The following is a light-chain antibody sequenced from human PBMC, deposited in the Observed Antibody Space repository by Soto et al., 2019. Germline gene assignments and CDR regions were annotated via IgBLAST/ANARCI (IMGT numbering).Light chain of an antibody. CDR2: NSS. J-gene: IGKJ1*01. V-gene: IGKV3-20*01. CDR3: MQSLQTPWT. CDR1: QSVRSNY. Sequence: ETVLTQSPGTLSLSPGERATLSCRASQSVRSNYLAWYQQKPGQAPRLLIYNSSTRATGVPDRFSGSGSGTDFTLKISRLEAEDFAVYYCMQSLQTPWTFGQGTKVEIK.